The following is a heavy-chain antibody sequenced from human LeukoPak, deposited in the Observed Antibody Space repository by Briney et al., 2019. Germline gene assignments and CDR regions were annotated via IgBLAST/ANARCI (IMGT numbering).Heavy chain of an antibody. J-gene: IGHJ4*02. D-gene: IGHD3-3*01. CDR1: GYTLTELS. Sequence: ASVKVSCKVSGYTLTELSIHWVRQAPGKGLEWMGGFDPEDGETIYAQKFQGRVTMTEDTSTDTAYMELSSLRSEDTAVYYCATRRFLEWLLYYWGQGTLVTVSS. V-gene: IGHV1-24*01. CDR2: FDPEDGET. CDR3: ATRRFLEWLLYY.